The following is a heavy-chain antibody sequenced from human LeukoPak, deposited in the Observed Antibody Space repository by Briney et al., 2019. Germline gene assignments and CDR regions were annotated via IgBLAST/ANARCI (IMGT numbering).Heavy chain of an antibody. CDR3: ARALAQGGSFDLYYFDS. CDR1: GYSSITYG. J-gene: IGHJ4*02. V-gene: IGHV1-18*01. D-gene: IGHD3-9*01. CDR2: TYNTYT. Sequence: ASVKVSCKTSGYSSITYGLSWVRQAPGQGLEWMGWTYNTYTHYAETFRDRLTMTTDTSTSTSYLELRSLRSDDTAVYYCARALAQGGSFDLYYFDSWGQGSLVTVSS.